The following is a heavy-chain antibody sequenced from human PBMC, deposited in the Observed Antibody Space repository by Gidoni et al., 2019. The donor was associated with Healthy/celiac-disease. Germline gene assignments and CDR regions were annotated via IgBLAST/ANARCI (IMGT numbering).Heavy chain of an antibody. D-gene: IGHD3-22*01. Sequence: QVQLQESGPGLVKPSQTLSLTCTVSGGSISSGSYYWSWIRQPAGKGLEWIGRIYPSGSTNYNPSLKSRVTMSVDTSKTQFSLKLSSVTAADTAVYYCARDLAYYYDSSGYLDAFDIWGQGTMVTVSS. J-gene: IGHJ3*02. V-gene: IGHV4-61*02. CDR3: ARDLAYYYDSSGYLDAFDI. CDR2: IYPSGST. CDR1: GGSISSGSYY.